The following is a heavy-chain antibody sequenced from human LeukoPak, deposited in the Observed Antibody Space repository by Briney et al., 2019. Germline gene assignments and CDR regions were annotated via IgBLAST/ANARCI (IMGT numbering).Heavy chain of an antibody. V-gene: IGHV3-23*01. D-gene: IGHD7-27*01. J-gene: IGHJ3*02. CDR2: ISGSGGST. CDR3: AATGDSEPLYAFDI. Sequence: PGGSLRLSCAASGFIFSSYAMTWVRQAPGKGLEWVSGISGSGGSTYYADSVKGRFTISRDNSKNTLYLQMNSLRAEDTAVYYCAATGDSEPLYAFDIWGQGTMVTVSS. CDR1: GFIFSSYA.